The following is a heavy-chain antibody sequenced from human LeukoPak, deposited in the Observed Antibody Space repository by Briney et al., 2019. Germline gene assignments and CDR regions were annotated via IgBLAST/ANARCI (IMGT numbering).Heavy chain of an antibody. CDR2: ISYDGSNK. D-gene: IGHD6-25*01. V-gene: IGHV3-30*18. CDR1: GFTFRSYG. CDR3: AKDGYDY. Sequence: GGSLRLSCAASGFTFRSYGMHWVRQAPGKGLEWVAVISYDGSNKYYADSVKGRFTISRDNSKNTLYLQMNSLRAEDTAVYYCAKDGYDYWGQGTLVTVSS. J-gene: IGHJ4*02.